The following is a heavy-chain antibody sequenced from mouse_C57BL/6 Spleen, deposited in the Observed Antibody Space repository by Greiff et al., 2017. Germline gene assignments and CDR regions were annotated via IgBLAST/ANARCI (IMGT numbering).Heavy chain of an antibody. J-gene: IGHJ3*01. CDR3: ARRDYGSSYEFAY. CDR1: GFTFSDYG. CDR2: ISSGSSTI. D-gene: IGHD1-1*01. V-gene: IGHV5-17*01. Sequence: EVKLVESGGGLVKPGGSLKLSCAASGFTFSDYGMHWVRQAPEKGLEWVAYISSGSSTIYYADTVKGRFTISRDNAKNTLFLQMTSLRSEDTAMYYCARRDYGSSYEFAYWGQGTLVTVSA.